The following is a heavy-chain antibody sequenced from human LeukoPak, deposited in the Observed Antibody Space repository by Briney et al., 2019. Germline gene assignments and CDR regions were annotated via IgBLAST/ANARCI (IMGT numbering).Heavy chain of an antibody. CDR2: IDHSGST. Sequence: SETLSLTYTVSNYSISSGYYWGWIRQPPGKGLEWIGSIDHSGSTYYNPSLKSRVTISVDTSKNQFSLKLTSVTAADTAVYYCARENLDWFDPRGQGTLVTVSS. D-gene: IGHD3-16*01. CDR1: NYSISSGYY. CDR3: ARENLDWFDP. V-gene: IGHV4-38-2*02. J-gene: IGHJ5*02.